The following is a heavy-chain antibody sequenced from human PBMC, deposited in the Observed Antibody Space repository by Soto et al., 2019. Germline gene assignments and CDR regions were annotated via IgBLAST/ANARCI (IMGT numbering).Heavy chain of an antibody. J-gene: IGHJ4*02. D-gene: IGHD1-1*01. V-gene: IGHV1-18*01. CDR1: GYTFSTYG. CDR2: ISPYNGNK. Sequence: ASVKVSCKXSGYTFSTYGISWVRQAPGQGLEWMGWISPYNGNKKYAQKLQGRVTMTTDTSTSTAYMELRSLRSDDTAMYYCARELSTLGTIDYWGQGTLVTVSS. CDR3: ARELSTLGTIDY.